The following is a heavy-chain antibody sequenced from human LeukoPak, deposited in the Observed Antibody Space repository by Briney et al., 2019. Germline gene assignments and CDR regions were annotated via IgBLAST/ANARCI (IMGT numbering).Heavy chain of an antibody. D-gene: IGHD6-6*01. CDR3: ARDRQHVFDY. CDR2: IYGDGSFT. J-gene: IGHJ4*02. Sequence: GGSLRLSCAASGFTFSNFWMHWVRQAPGKGLVWVALIYGDGSFTRYADSVKGRFTISRDNSKNTLYLQMNSLRAEDTAVYYCARDRQHVFDYWGQGTLVTVSS. CDR1: GFTFSNFW. V-gene: IGHV3-74*01.